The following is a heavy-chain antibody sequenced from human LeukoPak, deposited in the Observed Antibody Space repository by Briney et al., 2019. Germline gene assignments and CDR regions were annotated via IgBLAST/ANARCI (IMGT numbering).Heavy chain of an antibody. CDR2: ISGSGGST. D-gene: IGHD3-22*01. V-gene: IGHV3-23*01. CDR1: GFTFSSYA. Sequence: GGSLRLSCAASGFTFSSYAMSWVRQAPGKGLEWVSAISGSGGSTYYADSVKGRFTISRDSSKNTLYLQMNSLRAEDTAVYYCAKDPFYYYDSSGYNDYWGQGALVTVSS. CDR3: AKDPFYYYDSSGYNDY. J-gene: IGHJ4*02.